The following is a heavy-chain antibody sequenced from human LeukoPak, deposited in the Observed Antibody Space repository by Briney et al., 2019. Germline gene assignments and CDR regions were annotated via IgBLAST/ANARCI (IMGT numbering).Heavy chain of an antibody. D-gene: IGHD2-8*01. CDR2: MNPNSGNT. V-gene: IGHV1-8*03. J-gene: IGHJ3*02. Sequence: GASVKVSCRASGYTFTSYDINWVRQATGQGLEWMGWMNPNSGNTGYAQKFQGRVTITRNTSISTAYMELSSLRSEDTAVYYCARDAWSADAFDIWGQGTMVTVSS. CDR1: GYTFTSYD. CDR3: ARDAWSADAFDI.